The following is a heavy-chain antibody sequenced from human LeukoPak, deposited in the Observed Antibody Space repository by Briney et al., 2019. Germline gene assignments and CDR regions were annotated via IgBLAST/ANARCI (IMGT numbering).Heavy chain of an antibody. V-gene: IGHV1-69*13. CDR2: IIPIFGTA. J-gene: IGHJ6*02. D-gene: IGHD3-22*01. CDR3: ARALGSPPYYNDSSGPRDYYGMDV. CDR1: GGTFSSYA. Sequence: SVKVSCKASGGTFSSYAISWVRQAPGQGLEWMGGIIPIFGTANYAQKFQGRVTITADESTSTAYMELSSLRSEDTAVYYCARALGSPPYYNDSSGPRDYYGMDVWGQGTTVTVSS.